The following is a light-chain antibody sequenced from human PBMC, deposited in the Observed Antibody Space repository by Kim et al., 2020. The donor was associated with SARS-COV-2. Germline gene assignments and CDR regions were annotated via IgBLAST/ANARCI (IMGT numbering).Light chain of an antibody. V-gene: IGLV2-14*03. CDR3: SSYTSSSTWV. CDR2: DVS. CDR1: TSDVGGSNY. J-gene: IGLJ3*02. Sequence: QPSTTSSSTTTSDVGGSNYVSSYQQHPAKAPHLLIYDVSNRPSGVSPRFSGSTSGNTTSLTISGLQAEDEADYYCSSYTSSSTWVFGGGTQLTVL.